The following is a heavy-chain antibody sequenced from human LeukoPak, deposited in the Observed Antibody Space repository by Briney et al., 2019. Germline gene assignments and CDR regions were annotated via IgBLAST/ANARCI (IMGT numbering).Heavy chain of an antibody. CDR2: ISAYNGKT. CDR3: ARDLTRYDYSNTGPVDY. V-gene: IGHV1-18*01. Sequence: ASVKVSCKPSGYTFTSYGISWVRQAPGQGLEWMGWISAYNGKTNYAQKLQGRVNMTTDTSTSTAYMALRSLRSDDTAVYYCARDLTRYDYSNTGPVDYWGQGTLVAVSS. J-gene: IGHJ4*02. CDR1: GYTFTSYG. D-gene: IGHD4-11*01.